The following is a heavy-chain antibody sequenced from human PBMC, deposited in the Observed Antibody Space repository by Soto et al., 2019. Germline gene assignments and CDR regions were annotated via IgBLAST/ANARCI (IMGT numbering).Heavy chain of an antibody. J-gene: IGHJ5*02. D-gene: IGHD2-15*01. CDR1: GYSFTSYW. CDR2: IYPGDSDT. V-gene: IGHV5-51*01. Sequence: PGESLKISCKGSGYSFTSYWIGWVRQMPGKGLEWMGIIYPGDSDTRYSPSFQGQVTISADKSINTAYLQWSSLKASDTAMYYCARVGGYCSGGSCDSRFSWFDPWGQGTLVTVSS. CDR3: ARVGGYCSGGSCDSRFSWFDP.